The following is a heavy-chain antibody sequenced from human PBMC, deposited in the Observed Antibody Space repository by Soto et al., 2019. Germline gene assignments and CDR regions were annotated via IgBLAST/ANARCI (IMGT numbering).Heavy chain of an antibody. CDR3: ARLSSVEYQLPRVYGMYV. CDR2: ISAYNGNT. Sequence: GASVKVSCKASGYTFTSYGISWVRQAPGQGLEWMGWISAYNGNTNYAQKLQGRVTMTTDTSTSTAYMELRSLRSDDTAVYYCARLSSVEYQLPRVYGMYVWGQGTTVTVSS. D-gene: IGHD2-2*01. V-gene: IGHV1-18*01. J-gene: IGHJ6*02. CDR1: GYTFTSYG.